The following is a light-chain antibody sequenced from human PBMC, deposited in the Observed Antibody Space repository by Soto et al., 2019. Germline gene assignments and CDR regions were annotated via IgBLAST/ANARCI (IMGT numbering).Light chain of an antibody. CDR1: SSDVGGYNY. J-gene: IGLJ3*02. CDR3: TSYTTSSPYLV. V-gene: IGLV2-14*03. CDR2: DVT. Sequence: QSALTQPASVSGSPGQSITISCTGTSSDVGGYNYVSWYQHHPGKAPKLMIYDVTNRPSGVSNRFSGSKSGNTASLTISGLQAEDEADYDCTSYTTSSPYLVFGGGTKLTVL.